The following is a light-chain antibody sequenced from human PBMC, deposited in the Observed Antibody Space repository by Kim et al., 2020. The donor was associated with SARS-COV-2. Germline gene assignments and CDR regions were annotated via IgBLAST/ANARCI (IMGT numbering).Light chain of an antibody. Sequence: GQGGTIPCSGSSPNIGGNPVSWFQQVPGTAPKFLVATDNQRPSAVPDRFSASKSGTSASLVISGLQSEDEAEYHCASWDDRLNGRLFGGGTKLTVL. CDR2: TDN. V-gene: IGLV1-44*01. J-gene: IGLJ3*02. CDR1: SPNIGGNP. CDR3: ASWDDRLNGRL.